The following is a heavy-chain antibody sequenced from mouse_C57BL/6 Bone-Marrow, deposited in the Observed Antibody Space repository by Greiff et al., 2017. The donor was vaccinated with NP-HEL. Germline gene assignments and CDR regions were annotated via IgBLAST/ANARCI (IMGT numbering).Heavy chain of an antibody. CDR1: GYTFTGYW. CDR2: ILPGSGST. V-gene: IGHV1-9*01. D-gene: IGHD6-5*01. J-gene: IGHJ3*01. Sequence: QVQLQQSGAELMKPGASVKLSCKATGYTFTGYWIEWVKQRPGHGLEWIGEILPGSGSTNYTETFKGKAPFTAETSSNTAYMQISSLTTEDSAIYYCAREAYDSWFAYWGQGTLVTVSA. CDR3: AREAYDSWFAY.